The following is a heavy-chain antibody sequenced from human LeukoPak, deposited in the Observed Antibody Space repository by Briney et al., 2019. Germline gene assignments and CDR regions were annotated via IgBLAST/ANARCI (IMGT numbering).Heavy chain of an antibody. J-gene: IGHJ4*02. Sequence: GRSLRLSCAASGFTFSSYGMHWVRQAPGKGLEWVAVVWFDGSKKYSADSVKGRITISRDDSENTLYLQMNSLRAEDTAVYYCARGVDYYDSSGTIDYWGQGTLVTVSS. CDR2: VWFDGSKK. D-gene: IGHD3-22*01. V-gene: IGHV3-33*01. CDR3: ARGVDYYDSSGTIDY. CDR1: GFTFSSYG.